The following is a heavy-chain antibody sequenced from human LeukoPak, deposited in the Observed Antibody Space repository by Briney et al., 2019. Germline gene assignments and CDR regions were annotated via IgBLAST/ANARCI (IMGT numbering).Heavy chain of an antibody. D-gene: IGHD4-23*01. CDR3: AKDWYSFTVVTPFSH. CDR1: GFTFSNYG. Sequence: GGSLRLSCAASGFTFSNYGMHWVRQAPGKGLEWVAGISNDGNKKYYADSVKGRFIISRDNSKNTLYLQMNSLRSEDTAVYYCAKDWYSFTVVTPFSHWGQGTLVTVSS. V-gene: IGHV3-30*18. CDR2: ISNDGNKK. J-gene: IGHJ4*02.